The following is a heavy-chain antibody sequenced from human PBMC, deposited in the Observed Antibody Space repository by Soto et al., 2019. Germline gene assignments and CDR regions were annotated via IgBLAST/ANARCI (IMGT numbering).Heavy chain of an antibody. V-gene: IGHV1-18*01. Sequence: QVQLVQSGAEVKKPGGSEGVSCEASGYIFTTNGISWVRQAPGQGLEWMGWLNPENGNTVYAQKFQGRGTMAMDTSTSTAYMELGSLRSDDTAVYYCARGYCRGGICPIDSWGQGTLVTVSS. CDR3: ARGYCRGGICPIDS. CDR1: GYIFTTNG. CDR2: LNPENGNT. J-gene: IGHJ4*02. D-gene: IGHD2-15*01.